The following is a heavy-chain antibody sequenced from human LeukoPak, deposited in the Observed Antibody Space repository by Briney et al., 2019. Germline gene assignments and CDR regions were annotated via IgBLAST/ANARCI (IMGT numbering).Heavy chain of an antibody. CDR1: GFTFSSYG. J-gene: IGHJ4*02. CDR3: ARDVSPRRDIVVVVAATPPDY. Sequence: PGGSLRLSCAASGFTFSSYGMHWVRQAPGKGLEWVAVIWYDGSNKYYADSVKGRFTISRDNSKNTLYLQMNSLRAEDTAVYYCARDVSPRRDIVVVVAATPPDYWGQGTLVTVSS. CDR2: IWYDGSNK. D-gene: IGHD2-15*01. V-gene: IGHV3-33*01.